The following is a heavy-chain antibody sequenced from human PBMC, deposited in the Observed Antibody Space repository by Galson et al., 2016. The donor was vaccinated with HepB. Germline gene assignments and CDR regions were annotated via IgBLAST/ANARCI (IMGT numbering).Heavy chain of an antibody. J-gene: IGHJ4*02. CDR2: IFPVFGTT. CDR3: AAMTTLTGGFDF. Sequence: PGQGLEYMGQIFPVFGTTNYPQKFQGRVTLTADESTRTASLELSSLRSEDTAVYYCAAMTTLTGGFDFWGQGTLVIVSS. D-gene: IGHD4-11*01. V-gene: IGHV1-69*01.